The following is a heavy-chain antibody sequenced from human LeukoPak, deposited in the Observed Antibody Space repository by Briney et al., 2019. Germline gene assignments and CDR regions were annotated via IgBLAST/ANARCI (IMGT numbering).Heavy chain of an antibody. V-gene: IGHV1-46*01. CDR1: GYTFSSHG. CDR2: INPSGGST. D-gene: IGHD5-18*01. J-gene: IGHJ5*02. Sequence: ASVKVSCKASGYTFSSHGLSWVRQAPGQGLEWMGIINPSGGSTNYAQKFQGRVTMTRDMSTSTVYMELSSLRSEDTAVYYCARGYSYGWWFDPWGQGTLVTVSS. CDR3: ARGYSYGWWFDP.